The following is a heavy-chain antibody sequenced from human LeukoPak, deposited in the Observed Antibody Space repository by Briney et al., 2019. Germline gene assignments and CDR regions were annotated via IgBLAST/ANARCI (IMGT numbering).Heavy chain of an antibody. CDR2: IYYSGST. CDR3: ARDRGIYDFWSGPINY. J-gene: IGHJ4*02. Sequence: PSETLSLTCTVSGGSISSGGYYWSWIRQHPGKGLEWIGYIYYSGSTYYNPSLKSRVTISVDTSKNQFSLKLSSVTAADTAVYYCARDRGIYDFWSGPINYWGQGTLVTVSS. CDR1: GGSISSGGYY. D-gene: IGHD3-3*01. V-gene: IGHV4-31*03.